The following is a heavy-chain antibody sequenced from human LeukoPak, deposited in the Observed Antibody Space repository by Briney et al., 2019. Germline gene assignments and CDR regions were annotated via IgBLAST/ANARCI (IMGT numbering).Heavy chain of an antibody. CDR1: DDSITMYY. J-gene: IGHJ4*02. D-gene: IGHD3-22*01. Sequence: SETLSLTCSVSDDSITMYYWAWIRQPPGKGLEWLGSVFFTGTTYYNPSLNNRVTISVDTSNFQFSLRLSSVTAADTAVYYCARVTGYMIEDYFDYWGQGTLVTVSS. CDR3: ARVTGYMIEDYFDY. V-gene: IGHV4-39*07. CDR2: VFFTGTT.